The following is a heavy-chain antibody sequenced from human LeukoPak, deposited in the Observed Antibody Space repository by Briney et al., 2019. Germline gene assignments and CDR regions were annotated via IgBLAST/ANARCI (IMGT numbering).Heavy chain of an antibody. CDR1: RYTFTVYY. CDR3: ALGGSGSKDFEH. J-gene: IGHJ1*01. V-gene: IGHV1-2*02. D-gene: IGHD3-10*01. Sequence: GASVKVSCKASRYTFTVYYMDWVRQAPGQGLEWMGWITPNSGGTKYAQKFQGRVTMTRDTSITTGYMESSSLKSDDTAVYYCALGGSGSKDFEHWGQGTLVTVSS. CDR2: ITPNSGGT.